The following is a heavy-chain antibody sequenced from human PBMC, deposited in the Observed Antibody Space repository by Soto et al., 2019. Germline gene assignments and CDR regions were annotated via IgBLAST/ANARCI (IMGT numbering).Heavy chain of an antibody. CDR3: ATGPGYSSGWGYYYYGMDV. Sequence: ASVKVSCKASGYTFTSYGISWVRQAPGQGLEWMGWISAYNGNTNYAQKLQGRVTMTTDTSTSTAYMELRSPRSDDTAVYYCATGPGYSSGWGYYYYGMDVWGQGTTVTVSS. CDR2: ISAYNGNT. V-gene: IGHV1-18*04. J-gene: IGHJ6*02. CDR1: GYTFTSYG. D-gene: IGHD6-19*01.